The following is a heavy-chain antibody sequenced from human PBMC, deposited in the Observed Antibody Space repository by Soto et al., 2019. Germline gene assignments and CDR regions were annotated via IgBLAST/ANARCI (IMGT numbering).Heavy chain of an antibody. CDR3: ARFTWIQLWPDAFDI. J-gene: IGHJ3*02. CDR2: IKQDGSEK. D-gene: IGHD5-18*01. V-gene: IGHV3-7*03. CDR1: GFTFSSYW. Sequence: PGGSLRLSCAASGFTFSSYWMSWVRQAPGKWLEWVANIKQDGSEKYYVDSVKGRFTISRDNAKNSLYLQMNSLRAEDTAVYYCARFTWIQLWPDAFDIWGQGXMVTVSS.